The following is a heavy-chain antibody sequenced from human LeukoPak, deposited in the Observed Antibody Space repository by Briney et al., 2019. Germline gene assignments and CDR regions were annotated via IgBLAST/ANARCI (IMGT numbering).Heavy chain of an antibody. D-gene: IGHD3-3*01. V-gene: IGHV1-46*01. CDR1: GYTFTSYY. CDR3: AITYYDFWSGSRGAFDI. CDR2: INPSGGST. Sequence: ASVKVSCKASGYTFTSYYIHWVRQAPGQGLEWMGIINPSGGSTSYAQKFQGRVTMTRDTSISTAYMELSRLRSDDTAVYYCAITYYDFWSGSRGAFDIWGQGTMVTVSS. J-gene: IGHJ3*02.